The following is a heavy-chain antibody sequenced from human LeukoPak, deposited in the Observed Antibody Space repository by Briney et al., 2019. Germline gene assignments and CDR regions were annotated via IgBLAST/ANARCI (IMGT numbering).Heavy chain of an antibody. CDR2: ISANNGHT. CDR1: GYTFTNYG. D-gene: IGHD6-6*01. Sequence: ASLKVSCKTSGYTFTNYGINWVGQAPGQGLEWMGWISANNGHTNYAQKFQGRVTMTTDTSPTTAYVELRGLRSDGTAMYYCARGHSTVAARQDFWGQGTLVTVSS. V-gene: IGHV1-18*01. J-gene: IGHJ4*02. CDR3: ARGHSTVAARQDF.